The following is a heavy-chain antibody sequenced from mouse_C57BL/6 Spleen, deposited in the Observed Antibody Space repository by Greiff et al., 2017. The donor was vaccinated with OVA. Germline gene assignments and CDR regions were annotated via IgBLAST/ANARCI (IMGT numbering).Heavy chain of an antibody. V-gene: IGHV2-9-1*01. Sequence: VKLQESGPGLVAPSQSLSITCTVSGFSLTSYAISWVRQPPGKGLEWLGVIWTGGGTNYNSALKSRLSISKDNSKSQVFLKMNSLQTDDTARYYCAREGVYDYDEGFAYWGQGTLVTVSA. J-gene: IGHJ3*01. D-gene: IGHD2-4*01. CDR3: AREGVYDYDEGFAY. CDR1: GFSLTSYA. CDR2: IWTGGGT.